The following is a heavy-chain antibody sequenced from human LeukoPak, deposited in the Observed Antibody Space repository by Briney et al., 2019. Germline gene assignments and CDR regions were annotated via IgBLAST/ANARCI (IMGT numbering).Heavy chain of an antibody. CDR3: AKSITMIVVVPPGEFDY. J-gene: IGHJ4*02. CDR2: ISGSGGST. V-gene: IGHV3-23*01. CDR1: GFTFSSYA. D-gene: IGHD3-22*01. Sequence: GRSLRLSCAASGFTFSSYARSWVRQAPGKGLEWVSAISGSGGSTYYADSVKGRFTISRDNSKNTLYLQMNSLRAEDTAVYYCAKSITMIVVVPPGEFDYWGQGTLVTVSS.